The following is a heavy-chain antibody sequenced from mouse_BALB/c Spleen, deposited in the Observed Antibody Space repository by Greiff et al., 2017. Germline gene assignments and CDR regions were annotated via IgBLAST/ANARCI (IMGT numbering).Heavy chain of an antibody. CDR3: ARRGRPGY. CDR1: GYAFTNYL. J-gene: IGHJ2*01. Sequence: QVQLQQSGAELVRPGTSVKVSCKASGYAFTNYLIEWVKQRPGQGLEWIGVINPGSGGTNYNEKFKGKATLTADKSSSTAYMQLSSLTSDDSAVYFCARRGRPGYWGQGTTLTVSS. CDR2: INPGSGGT. V-gene: IGHV1-54*01.